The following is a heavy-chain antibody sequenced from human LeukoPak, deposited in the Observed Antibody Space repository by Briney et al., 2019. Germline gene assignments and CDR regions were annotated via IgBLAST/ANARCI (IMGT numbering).Heavy chain of an antibody. CDR2: VSISSGTI. CDR3: ARDILTGYYIVAFDY. D-gene: IGHD3-9*01. CDR1: GFTFSSYN. V-gene: IGHV3-48*04. J-gene: IGHJ4*02. Sequence: AGGSLRLSCAASGFTFSSYNMNWVRQAPGEGLEWISFVSISSGTIYYADSVKGRFRISRDNAKNSLYLQMNSLRAEDTAVYYCARDILTGYYIVAFDYWGQGTLVTVSS.